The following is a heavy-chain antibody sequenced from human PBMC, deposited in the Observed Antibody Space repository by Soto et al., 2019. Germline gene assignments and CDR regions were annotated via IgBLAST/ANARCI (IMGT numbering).Heavy chain of an antibody. CDR1: GGSISSGGHF. CDR2: VYYSGST. Sequence: PSETLSLTCSVSGGSISSGGHFWSWIRQHPGKGLEWIGYVYYSGSTHYTPSLRSRLSISVDTSHNRFSLRLRSVTAADTAIYYCARCTGYFPYYFGSWGQGTLVTVSS. D-gene: IGHD3-9*01. CDR3: ARCTGYFPYYFGS. V-gene: IGHV4-31*03. J-gene: IGHJ4*02.